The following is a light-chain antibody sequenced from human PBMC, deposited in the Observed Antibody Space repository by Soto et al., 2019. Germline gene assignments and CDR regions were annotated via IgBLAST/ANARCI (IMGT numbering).Light chain of an antibody. CDR2: DVS. Sequence: QSVLTQPASVSGSPGQSITISCTGKSSDVGGYNYVSWHQQHPGKAPKLMNYDVSNRPSWVSDRFSGSKSGITAFLSISGLQFEAEVIYYCTSYTSGSTYVFGIGTKVPV. CDR1: SSDVGGYNY. CDR3: TSYTSGSTYV. J-gene: IGLJ1*01. V-gene: IGLV2-14*01.